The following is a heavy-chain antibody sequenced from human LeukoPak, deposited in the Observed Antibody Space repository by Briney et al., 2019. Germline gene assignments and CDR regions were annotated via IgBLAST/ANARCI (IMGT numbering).Heavy chain of an antibody. V-gene: IGHV3-48*03. CDR2: ISRGGTTI. Sequence: PGGSLRLSCAASGFTFNCYEMNWVRQAPGKGLDWVAYISRGGTTIYYADSVKGRFTISTDNPKNSLYLQMNSLRAEDTAVYYCACLRGSDYWGQGTLVTVSS. D-gene: IGHD3-10*01. CDR3: ACLRGSDY. CDR1: GFTFNCYE. J-gene: IGHJ4*02.